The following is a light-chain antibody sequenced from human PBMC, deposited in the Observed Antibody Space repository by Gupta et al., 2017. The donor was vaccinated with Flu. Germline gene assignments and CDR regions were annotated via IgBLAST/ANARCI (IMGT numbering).Light chain of an antibody. J-gene: IGKJ2*01. Sequence: PSSLSASVGDRVTITCQASQSISNYVNWYQQRPGKAPKLLIYVASNLKDGVPARFSGAGFGTEFTLVINSLQPEDFATYFCQQSFSLPATFGRGTNLEMK. CDR1: QSISNY. CDR3: QQSFSLPAT. V-gene: IGKV1-39*01. CDR2: VAS.